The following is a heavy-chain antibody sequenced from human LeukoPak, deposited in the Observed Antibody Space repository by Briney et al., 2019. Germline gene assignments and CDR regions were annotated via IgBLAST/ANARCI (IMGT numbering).Heavy chain of an antibody. CDR2: ISYRGST. V-gene: IGHV4-31*02. D-gene: IGHD2-15*01. CDR3: ARISQSSGGFYY. CDR1: GGSISNSGGFY. J-gene: IGHJ4*02. Sequence: SETLSLTCTASGGSISNSGGFYWSWIRQHPGDGLEWIGFISYRGSTYYNPSLKSRVSMSVDTSRSQFSLRLTSVTDDDTAVYYCARISQSSGGFYYWGQGTLVTVSS.